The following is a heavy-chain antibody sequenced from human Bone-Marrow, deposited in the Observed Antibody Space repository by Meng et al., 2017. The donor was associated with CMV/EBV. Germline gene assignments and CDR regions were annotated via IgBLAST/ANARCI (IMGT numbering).Heavy chain of an antibody. CDR2: ISSTGGGT. Sequence: GESLKISCAASGFTFSNYAMSWVRQAPGKGLQWVSSISSTGGGTNYADSVKGRFTISRDSSQNTLYLQMNSLRAEDTAGYYCAKGGGSSCFDPWGQGTLVTVSS. V-gene: IGHV3-23*01. CDR1: GFTFSNYA. D-gene: IGHD1-26*01. J-gene: IGHJ5*02. CDR3: AKGGGSSCFDP.